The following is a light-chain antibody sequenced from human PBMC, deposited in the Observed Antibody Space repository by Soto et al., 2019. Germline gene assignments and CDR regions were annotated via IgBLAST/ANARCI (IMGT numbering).Light chain of an antibody. CDR3: QSYDSSLSGYD. CDR1: GSNIGAPYD. Sequence: QSVLTQPPSLSGAPGQRVTISGTGSGSNIGAPYDVHWYQHLPGTAPKLLIYGSTNRPSGVPGRFSGSKSGTSASLAITGLQAEDEADYYCQSYDSSLSGYDFGAGTKVTVL. CDR2: GST. J-gene: IGLJ1*01. V-gene: IGLV1-40*01.